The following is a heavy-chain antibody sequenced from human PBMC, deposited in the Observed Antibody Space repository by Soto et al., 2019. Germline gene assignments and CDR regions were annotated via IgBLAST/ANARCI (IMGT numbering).Heavy chain of an antibody. J-gene: IGHJ3*02. CDR1: GGSFSGYY. CDR3: ASTGDIMTAMVFDAFDI. V-gene: IGHV4-34*01. Sequence: SETLSLTCAVYGGSFSGYYWSWIRQPPGKGLEWIGEINHSGSTNYNPSLKSRVTISVETSKNQFSLKLSSVTAADTAVYYCASTGDIMTAMVFDAFDIWGQGTMVTVSS. CDR2: INHSGST. D-gene: IGHD5-18*01.